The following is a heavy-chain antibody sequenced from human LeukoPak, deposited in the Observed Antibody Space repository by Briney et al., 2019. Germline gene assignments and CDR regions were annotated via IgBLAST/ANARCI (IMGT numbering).Heavy chain of an antibody. CDR1: GGSFSGYY. V-gene: IGHV4-34*01. J-gene: IGHJ4*02. D-gene: IGHD3-22*01. CDR2: INHSGST. CDR3: ARATVDSSGYYYVFHFDY. Sequence: SETLSLTCAVYGGSFSGYYWSWIRQPPGKGLEWIGEINHSGSTNDNPSLKSRVTMSVDTSKNQFSLKLSSVTAADTAVYYCARATVDSSGYYYVFHFDYWGQGTLVTVSS.